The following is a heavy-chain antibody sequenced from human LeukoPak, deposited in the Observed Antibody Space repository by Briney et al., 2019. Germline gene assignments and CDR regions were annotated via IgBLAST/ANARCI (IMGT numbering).Heavy chain of an antibody. CDR1: GYTFTSYA. CDR2: INAGNGNT. Sequence: GASVKVSCKASGYTFTSYAMHWVRQAPGQRLEWMGWINAGNGNTKYSQKFQGRVTITRDTSASTAYMELSSLRSEDTAVYYCARGARRKYCSSTSCYSDYYGMDVWGQGTTVTVS. V-gene: IGHV1-3*01. J-gene: IGHJ6*02. CDR3: ARGARRKYCSSTSCYSDYYGMDV. D-gene: IGHD2-2*01.